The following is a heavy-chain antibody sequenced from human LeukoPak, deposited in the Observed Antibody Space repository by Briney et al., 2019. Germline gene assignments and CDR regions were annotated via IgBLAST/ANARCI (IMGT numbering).Heavy chain of an antibody. V-gene: IGHV3-7*01. Sequence: GGSLRLSCAASGFTFSTYWMTWVRQAPGKGLEWVANMKGDGSEIYYVDSVKGRFTISRDNSKNTVFLQMNSLRAEDTAVYYCAKDHSKIQPFDYWGQGTLVTVSS. CDR2: MKGDGSEI. CDR1: GFTFSTYW. D-gene: IGHD5-18*01. J-gene: IGHJ4*02. CDR3: AKDHSKIQPFDY.